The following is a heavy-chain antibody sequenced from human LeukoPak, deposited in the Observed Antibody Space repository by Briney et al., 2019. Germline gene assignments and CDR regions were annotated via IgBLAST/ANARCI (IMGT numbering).Heavy chain of an antibody. CDR2: ISYDGSNK. V-gene: IGHV3-30*04. CDR3: ARDRPPYGSGSYEDAFDI. D-gene: IGHD3-10*01. CDR1: GFTFSSYA. J-gene: IGHJ3*02. Sequence: GGSLRLSCAASGFTFSSYAMHWVRQAPGKGLEWVVVISYDGSNKYYADPVKGRFTISRDNSKNTLYLQMNSLRAEDTAVYYCARDRPPYGSGSYEDAFDIWGQGTMVTVSS.